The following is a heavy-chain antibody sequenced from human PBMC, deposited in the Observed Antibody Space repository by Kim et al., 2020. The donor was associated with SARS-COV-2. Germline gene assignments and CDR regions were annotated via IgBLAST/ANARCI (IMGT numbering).Heavy chain of an antibody. V-gene: IGHV3-48*03. CDR1: GFTFSSYE. J-gene: IGHJ5*02. Sequence: GGSLRLSCAASGFTFSSYEMNWVRQAPGKGLEWVSYISSSGSTIYYADSVKGRFTISRDNTKNSLSLQMNSLRAEDTAVYYCGGAARPSVWSWGQGTLVTVSS. CDR2: ISSSGSTI. D-gene: IGHD6-6*01. CDR3: GGAARPSVWS.